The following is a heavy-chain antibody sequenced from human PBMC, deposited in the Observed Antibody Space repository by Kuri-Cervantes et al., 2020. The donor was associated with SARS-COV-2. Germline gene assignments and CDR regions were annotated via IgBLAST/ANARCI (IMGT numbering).Heavy chain of an antibody. D-gene: IGHD6-13*01. J-gene: IGHJ4*02. Sequence: GGSLRLSCAASGFTFSSHWMHWVRQAPGKGLVWVSHINSDGSSTAYADSVKGRFTISRDNAKNSLYLQMNSLRAEDTAVYYCAREERAAAGPGDYWGQGTLVTVSS. CDR2: INSDGSST. V-gene: IGHV3-74*01. CDR1: GFTFSSHW. CDR3: AREERAAAGPGDY.